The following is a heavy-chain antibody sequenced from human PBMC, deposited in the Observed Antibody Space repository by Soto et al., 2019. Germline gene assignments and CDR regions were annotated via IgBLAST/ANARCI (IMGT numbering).Heavy chain of an antibody. CDR2: IDPRDSYV. Sequence: GESLKISCKVSGYNFGTYWITWVRQVPGKGLEWMGRIDPRDSYVNYSPSFRGHVTLSVDKSTNTASLQWNTLKASDTAIYYCARQGSAGSPLDIWGQGTMVTVSS. J-gene: IGHJ3*02. V-gene: IGHV5-10-1*01. CDR1: GYNFGTYW. CDR3: ARQGSAGSPLDI.